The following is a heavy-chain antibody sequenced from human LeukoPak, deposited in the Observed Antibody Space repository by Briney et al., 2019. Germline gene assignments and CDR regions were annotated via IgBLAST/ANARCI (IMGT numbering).Heavy chain of an antibody. Sequence: GGSLRLSCTASGFSFTGHWMHWARQLPGKGLVWVSRISPTGSTTSYADSVKGRFTVSRDNAKNTLYLQVNNLRAEDTAVYYCARGPNSNWSGLDFWGQGTLLTVSS. CDR1: GFSFTGHW. V-gene: IGHV3-74*01. CDR2: ISPTGSTT. CDR3: ARGPNSNWSGLDF. J-gene: IGHJ4*02. D-gene: IGHD6-6*01.